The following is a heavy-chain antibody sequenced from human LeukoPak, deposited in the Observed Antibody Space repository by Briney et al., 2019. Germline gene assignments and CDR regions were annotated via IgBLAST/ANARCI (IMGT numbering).Heavy chain of an antibody. CDR2: ISGSGGST. V-gene: IGHV3-23*01. J-gene: IGHJ4*02. D-gene: IGHD6-6*01. CDR1: GFTFSSYA. CDR3: ASHPYSSSALFDY. Sequence: GGSLRLSCAASGFTFSSYAMSGGRRAPGKGREGGSAISGSGGSTYYADSVKGRFTISRDNSKNTLYLQMNSLRAEDTAVYYCASHPYSSSALFDYWGQGTLVTVSS.